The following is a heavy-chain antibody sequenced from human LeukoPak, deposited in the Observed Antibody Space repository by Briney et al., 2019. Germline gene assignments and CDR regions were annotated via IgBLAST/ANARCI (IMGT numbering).Heavy chain of an antibody. D-gene: IGHD1-26*01. CDR3: AKVQYSGSYYGMVDY. J-gene: IGHJ4*02. CDR1: GFTFSSYG. CDR2: ISYDGSNK. V-gene: IGHV3-30*18. Sequence: GGSLRLSCAASGFTFSSYGMHWVRQAPGKGLEWVAVISYDGSNKYYADSVKGRFTISRDNSKNTLYLQMNSLRAEDTAVYYCAKVQYSGSYYGMVDYWGQGTLVTVSS.